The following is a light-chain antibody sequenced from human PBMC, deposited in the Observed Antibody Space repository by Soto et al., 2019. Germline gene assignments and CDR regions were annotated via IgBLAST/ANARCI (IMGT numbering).Light chain of an antibody. V-gene: IGLV1-40*01. CDR3: QSYDSSLSGYD. Sequence: QSALTQPPSVSGAPGQRVTSCCTGSSSNIGAGYDVHWYQQLPGTAPKLLIYGNSNRPSGVPDRFSGSKSGTSASLAITGLQAEDEADDYCQSYDSSLSGYDFGTGTKVTVL. CDR1: SSNIGAGYD. J-gene: IGLJ1*01. CDR2: GNS.